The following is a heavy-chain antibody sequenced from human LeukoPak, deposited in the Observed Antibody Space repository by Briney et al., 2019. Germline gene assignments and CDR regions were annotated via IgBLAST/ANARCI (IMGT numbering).Heavy chain of an antibody. Sequence: SETLSLTCTVSGGSISSYYWSWIRQPPGKGLEWIGYIYYSGSTNYNPSLKSRVTISVDTSKNQFSLKLSSVTAADTAVYYCARVNDYVWGSYRPSGYFDLWGRGTLVTVSS. CDR2: IYYSGST. CDR1: GGSISSYY. D-gene: IGHD3-16*02. CDR3: ARVNDYVWGSYRPSGYFDL. J-gene: IGHJ2*01. V-gene: IGHV4-59*01.